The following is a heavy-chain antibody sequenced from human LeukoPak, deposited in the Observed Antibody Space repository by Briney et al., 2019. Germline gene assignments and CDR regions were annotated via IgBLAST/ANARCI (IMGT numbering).Heavy chain of an antibody. V-gene: IGHV3-30-3*01. Sequence: PGGSLRLSCAASEFTFSSYAMHWVRQAPGKGLEWVAVISYDGSNKYYADSVKGRFTISRDNSKNTLYLQMNSLRAEDTAVYYCARELHLRPDAFDIWGQGTMVTVSS. J-gene: IGHJ3*02. CDR3: ARELHLRPDAFDI. CDR2: ISYDGSNK. CDR1: EFTFSSYA. D-gene: IGHD3-3*02.